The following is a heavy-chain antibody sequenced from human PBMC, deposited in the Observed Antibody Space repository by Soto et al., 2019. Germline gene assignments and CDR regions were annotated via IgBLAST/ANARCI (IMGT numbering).Heavy chain of an antibody. V-gene: IGHV1-2*02. D-gene: IGHD6-19*01. CDR1: GYPFTHYY. CDR3: ARDREFVVVAGKDAFDM. Sequence: QVQLAQSGAEVKKPGASVKVSCKASGYPFTHYYIHWVRQAPGQGLEWMGWINPTSGDTKYAQKFQGRVTMTRDTSIRTAYMVLTRLTSDDTALYYCARDREFVVVAGKDAFDMWGQGTMVIVSS. CDR2: INPTSGDT. J-gene: IGHJ3*02.